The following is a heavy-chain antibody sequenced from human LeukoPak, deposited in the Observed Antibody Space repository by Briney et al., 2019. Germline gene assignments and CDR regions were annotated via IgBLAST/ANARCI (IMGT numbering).Heavy chain of an antibody. CDR2: ISYDGSNK. D-gene: IGHD6-19*01. V-gene: IGHV3-30*14. CDR1: GFIFNNYA. J-gene: IGHJ5*02. CDR3: ARGLYSSGGLDP. Sequence: GGSLRLSCAASGFIFNNYAMHWVRQAPGKGPEWVAVISYDGSNKYYADSVKGRFTISRDNSKNTLYLQMNSLRAEDTAVYYCARGLYSSGGLDPWGQGALVTVSS.